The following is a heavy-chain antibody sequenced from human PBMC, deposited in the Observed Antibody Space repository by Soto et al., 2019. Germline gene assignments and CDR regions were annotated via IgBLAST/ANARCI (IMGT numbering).Heavy chain of an antibody. V-gene: IGHV3-23*01. Sequence: GGSLRLSCAASGFTFSSYAMSWVRQAPGKGLEWVSAISGSGGSTYYADSVKGRFTISRDNSKNTLYLQMNSLRAEDTAVYYCPPLPRAAAGIPYPDYYYYGMDVRGQGTTVTVSS. CDR3: PPLPRAAAGIPYPDYYYYGMDV. J-gene: IGHJ6*02. CDR2: ISGSGGST. CDR1: GFTFSSYA. D-gene: IGHD6-13*01.